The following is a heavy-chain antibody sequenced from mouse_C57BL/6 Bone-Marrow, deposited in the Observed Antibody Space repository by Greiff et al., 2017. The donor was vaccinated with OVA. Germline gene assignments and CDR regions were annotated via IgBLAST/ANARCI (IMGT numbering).Heavy chain of an antibody. CDR1: GYTFTGYW. CDR2: ILPGSGST. J-gene: IGHJ1*03. D-gene: IGHD1-1*01. CDR3: ARGGYYYGSSYGGYWYFDV. V-gene: IGHV1-9*01. Sequence: QVQLQQSGAELMKPGASVKLSCKATGYTFTGYWIEWVKQRPGHGLEWIGEILPGSGSTNYNEKFKGKATFTADTSSNTAYMQLSSLTTEDTAIYYCARGGYYYGSSYGGYWYFDVWGTGTTVTVSS.